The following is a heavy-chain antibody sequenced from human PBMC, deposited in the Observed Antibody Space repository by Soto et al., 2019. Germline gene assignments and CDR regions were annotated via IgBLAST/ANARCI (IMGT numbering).Heavy chain of an antibody. CDR3: AKARCTTSNCYVPDY. CDR1: GFSFSTYT. CDR2: ISGSGGSP. Sequence: EVQLLESEGGLVQPGGSLRLSCAASGFSFSTYTMSWVRRAPGKGLEWVSAISGSGGSPSYADSVQGRFTISRDNPKKTLYLQMNSLRAEDTAVYYCAKARCTTSNCYVPDYWGQGTLVTVSS. V-gene: IGHV3-23*01. J-gene: IGHJ4*02. D-gene: IGHD2-8*01.